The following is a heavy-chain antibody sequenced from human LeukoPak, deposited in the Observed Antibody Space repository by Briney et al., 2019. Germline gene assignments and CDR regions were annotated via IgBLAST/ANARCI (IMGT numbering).Heavy chain of an antibody. D-gene: IGHD6-13*01. CDR2: ITGHGCDT. J-gene: IGHJ1*01. Sequence: GGSLRLSCEAPGFTFTSHPYALSWVRQAPGKGLEWVSAITGHGCDTYYPNSMTGRLTISKDDSKNTLHLQMNSLRAEDTAVYYCAKAVRYSTTWAAEYFHDWVRG. V-gene: IGHV3-23*01. CDR3: AKAVRYSTTWAAEYFHD. CDR1: GFTFTSHPYA.